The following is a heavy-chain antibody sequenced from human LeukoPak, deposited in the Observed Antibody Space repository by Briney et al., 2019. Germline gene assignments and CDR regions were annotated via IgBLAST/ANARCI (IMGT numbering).Heavy chain of an antibody. V-gene: IGHV4-39*01. CDR1: GGSFSSSSYY. Sequence: SETLSLTCTVSGGSFSSSSYYWGWIRQPPGKGLEWIGSFYYSGSTYYHPSLKSRVTISVDTSKNQFSLKPSSVTAADTAIYYCARIDGGHHLSPFDYWGQGTLVTVSS. D-gene: IGHD4-23*01. CDR3: ARIDGGHHLSPFDY. J-gene: IGHJ4*02. CDR2: FYYSGST.